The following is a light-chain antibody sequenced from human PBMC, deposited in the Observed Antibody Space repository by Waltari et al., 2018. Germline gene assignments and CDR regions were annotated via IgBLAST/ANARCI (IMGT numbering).Light chain of an antibody. J-gene: IGLJ1*01. CDR3: FSYAGSDTYV. CDR1: STDVGGYNY. CDR2: DVT. Sequence: QSALTQPRSVSGSLGQSVAISCTGTSTDVGGYNYVSWYQQPPGKAPKNIIYDVTKRPSGVPDEFSGSMSGNTASLTISGLQPEHEANYYCFSYAGSDTYVFGTGTEVTVL. V-gene: IGLV2-11*01.